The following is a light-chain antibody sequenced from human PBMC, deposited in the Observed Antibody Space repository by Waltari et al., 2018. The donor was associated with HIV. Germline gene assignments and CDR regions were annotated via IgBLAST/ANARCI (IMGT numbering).Light chain of an antibody. CDR1: QSVSSY. CDR3: QESYSSPFT. CDR2: AAS. J-gene: IGKJ3*01. V-gene: IGKV1-39*01. Sequence: SLSASVGDRVTITCRASQSVSSYLNWYQQKPGKAPKLLIYAASILQSGVPARFSGSGSGTDFTLTINSLQPEDFATYYCQESYSSPFTFGPGTQVDIK.